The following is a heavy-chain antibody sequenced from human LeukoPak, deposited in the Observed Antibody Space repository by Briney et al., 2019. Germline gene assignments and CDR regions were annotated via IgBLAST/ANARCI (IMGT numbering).Heavy chain of an antibody. CDR2: ISNDGRNK. J-gene: IGHJ3*02. D-gene: IGHD1-7*01. Sequence: GGSLRLSCAASGFTLSSYSMRWVRQAPGKGLEWVALISNDGRNKYYADSVKGRFTISRDNSKNTLYLQMDSLRTEDTAVHYCAREDGNFHDAFDIWGQGTMVTVSS. CDR1: GFTLSSYS. V-gene: IGHV3-30*04. CDR3: AREDGNFHDAFDI.